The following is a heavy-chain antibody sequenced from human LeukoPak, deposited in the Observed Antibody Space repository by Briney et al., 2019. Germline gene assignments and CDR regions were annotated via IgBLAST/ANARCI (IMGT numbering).Heavy chain of an antibody. CDR2: IDRSSNNI. D-gene: IGHD7-27*01. CDR3: ARESYWGSSGKGFDY. CDR1: GFIFTDYS. V-gene: IGHV3-48*02. Sequence: GGSLRLSCSASGFIFTDYSMNWVRQAPGKVLEWVSYIDRSSNNIYYPHSVKGRFTISRDNAKNSLYLQMNSLRDEDTAVYYCARESYWGSSGKGFDYWGKGTLVTVSS. J-gene: IGHJ4*02.